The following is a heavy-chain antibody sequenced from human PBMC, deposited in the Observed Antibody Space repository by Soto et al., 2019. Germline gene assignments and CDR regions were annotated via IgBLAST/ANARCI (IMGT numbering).Heavy chain of an antibody. CDR1: GFTVSSNY. J-gene: IGHJ6*02. D-gene: IGHD2-15*01. CDR2: IYSSGST. V-gene: IGHV3-53*01. Sequence: GGSLRLSCAASGFTVSSNYMSWVRQAPGKGLGWVSIIYSSGSTYYADSVKGRFTISRDNSKNTLYLQMNSLRAEDTAVYYCASGYCSGGSCWHYYYNGMDVWGQGTKVTVYS. CDR3: ASGYCSGGSCWHYYYNGMDV.